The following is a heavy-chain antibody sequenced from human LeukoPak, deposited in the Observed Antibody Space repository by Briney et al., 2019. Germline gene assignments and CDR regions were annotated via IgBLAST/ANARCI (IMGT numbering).Heavy chain of an antibody. CDR3: ARMKITMVRGVKINWFDP. J-gene: IGHJ5*02. V-gene: IGHV5-51*01. D-gene: IGHD3-10*01. CDR2: IYPGDSDT. Sequence: GESLKISCKGSGYSFTSYWIGWVRQMPGKGLEWMGIIYPGDSDTRYGPSFQGQVTISADKSIGTAYLQWSSLKASDTAMYYCARMKITMVRGVKINWFDPWGQGTLVTVSS. CDR1: GYSFTSYW.